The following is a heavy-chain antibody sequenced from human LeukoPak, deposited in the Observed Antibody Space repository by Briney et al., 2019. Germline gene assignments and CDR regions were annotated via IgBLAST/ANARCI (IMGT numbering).Heavy chain of an antibody. Sequence: VASVKVSCKASGYTFTSYGISWVRQAPGQGLEWMGWISAYNGNTNYAQKLQGRVTMTTDTSTSTAYMELRSLRSDDTAVYYCAVCSGGSCYSLNYYYGMDVWGQGTTVTVSS. CDR1: GYTFTSYG. J-gene: IGHJ6*02. V-gene: IGHV1-18*01. CDR2: ISAYNGNT. D-gene: IGHD2-15*01. CDR3: AVCSGGSCYSLNYYYGMDV.